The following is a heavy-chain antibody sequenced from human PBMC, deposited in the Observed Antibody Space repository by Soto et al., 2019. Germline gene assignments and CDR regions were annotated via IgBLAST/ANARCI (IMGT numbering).Heavy chain of an antibody. CDR3: ARGYGDFDAFDI. CDR2: ISSSGSTL. D-gene: IGHD4-17*01. J-gene: IGHJ3*02. V-gene: IGHV3-11*01. Sequence: QVQLVESGGGLVKPGGSLRLSCAASGFTFSDYYMSWIRQAPGKGLEWVSYISSSGSTLYYAHSVKGRCTISRDNAKNSRYLEMNGLRAEDTAVYYCARGYGDFDAFDIWGQGTMVTVSS. CDR1: GFTFSDYY.